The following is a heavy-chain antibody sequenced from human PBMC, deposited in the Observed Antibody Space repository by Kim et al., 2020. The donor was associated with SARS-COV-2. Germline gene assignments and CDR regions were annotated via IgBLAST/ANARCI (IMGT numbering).Heavy chain of an antibody. D-gene: IGHD3-3*01. V-gene: IGHV1-8*01. CDR3: ARIPTVGGLHY. J-gene: IGHJ4*02. Sequence: TGYAQKFPGRVTKTRNTSISTAYMELGSLRSEDTAVYYCARIPTVGGLHYWGQGTLVTVSS. CDR2: T.